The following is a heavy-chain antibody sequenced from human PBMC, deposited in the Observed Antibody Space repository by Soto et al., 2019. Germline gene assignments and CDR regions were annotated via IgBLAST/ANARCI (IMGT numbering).Heavy chain of an antibody. Sequence: ASVKVSCKASGYTFTGYYMHWVRQAPGQGLEWMGWINPNSGGTNYAQKFQGWVTMTRDTSISTAYMELSRLRSDDTAVYYCARGYCSSTSCYAYYYSRLAVWAQRTTVPVSS. J-gene: IGHJ6*02. CDR2: INPNSGGT. D-gene: IGHD2-2*01. CDR3: ARGYCSSTSCYAYYYSRLAV. V-gene: IGHV1-2*04. CDR1: GYTFTGYY.